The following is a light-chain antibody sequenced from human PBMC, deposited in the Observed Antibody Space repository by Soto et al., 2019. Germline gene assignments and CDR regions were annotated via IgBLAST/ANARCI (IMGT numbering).Light chain of an antibody. V-gene: IGLV1-40*01. CDR2: GNS. Sequence: QSVLTQPPSVSGAPGQMATISCTGSYSNIGAGYDVHWYQQLPGTAPKLLIYGNSNRPSGVPDRFSGSKSGTSASLAITGLQAEDEADYYCQSYDNNLSGSVFGGGTKVTVL. CDR1: YSNIGAGYD. J-gene: IGLJ2*01. CDR3: QSYDNNLSGSV.